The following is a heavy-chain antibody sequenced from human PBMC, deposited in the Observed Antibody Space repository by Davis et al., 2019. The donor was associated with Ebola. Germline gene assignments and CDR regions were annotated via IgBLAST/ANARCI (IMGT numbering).Heavy chain of an antibody. CDR3: AKDSPSIAAAGNDY. Sequence: GESLKISCAASGFTFSSYAMSWVRQAPGKGLEWVSAISGSGGSTYYADSVKGRFTISRDNSKNTLYLQMNSLRAEDTAVYYCAKDSPSIAAAGNDYWGQGTLVTVSS. V-gene: IGHV3-23*01. CDR2: ISGSGGST. D-gene: IGHD6-13*01. J-gene: IGHJ4*02. CDR1: GFTFSSYA.